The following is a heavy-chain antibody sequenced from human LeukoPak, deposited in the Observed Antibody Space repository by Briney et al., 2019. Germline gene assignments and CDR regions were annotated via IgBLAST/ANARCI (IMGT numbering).Heavy chain of an antibody. D-gene: IGHD3-3*01. J-gene: IGHJ5*02. CDR1: GGSINSYY. V-gene: IGHV4-59*01. Sequence: SETLSLTCTVSGGSINSYYWSWIRQPPGKGLEWIGYIYNYGSTNYNPSLKSRVTISVDTSKNQFSLKLSSVTAADTAVYYCARDASQDFWSGSAFDPWGQGTLVPAS. CDR2: IYNYGST. CDR3: ARDASQDFWSGSAFDP.